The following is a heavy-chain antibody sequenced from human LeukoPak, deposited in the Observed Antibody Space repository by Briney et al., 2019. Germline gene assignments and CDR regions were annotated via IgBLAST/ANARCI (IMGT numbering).Heavy chain of an antibody. CDR2: IYYSGST. J-gene: IGHJ4*02. CDR1: GGSISSYY. CDR3: ARANPYCGGDCYSGRRFDY. V-gene: IGHV4-59*12. D-gene: IGHD2-21*02. Sequence: SETLSLTCTVSGGSISSYYWSWIRQPPGKGLEWIGYIYYSGSTNYNPSLKSRVTISADTSKNQFSLKLSSVTAADTAVYYCARANPYCGGDCYSGRRFDYWGQGTLVTVSS.